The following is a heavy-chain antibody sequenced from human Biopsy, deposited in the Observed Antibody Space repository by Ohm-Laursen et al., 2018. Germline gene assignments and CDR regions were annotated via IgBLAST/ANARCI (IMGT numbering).Heavy chain of an antibody. D-gene: IGHD3/OR15-3a*01. CDR3: ARDSRGGHLNTTLIIGKNLGS. V-gene: IGHV4-59*01. CDR2: IYYTGST. J-gene: IGHJ4*02. Sequence: SGTLSLTCTVSRDSISNYYWTWIRQSPGKGLEWIGYIYYTGSTNYNPSVKSRVTISVDTSKNQFSLKLNSVTAADTAVYFCARDSRGGHLNTTLIIGKNLGSWGQGILVTVSS. CDR1: RDSISNYY.